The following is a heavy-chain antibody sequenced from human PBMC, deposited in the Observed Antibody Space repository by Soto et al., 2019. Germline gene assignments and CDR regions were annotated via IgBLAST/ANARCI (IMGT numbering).Heavy chain of an antibody. V-gene: IGHV3-11*05. D-gene: IGHD6-13*01. CDR1: GITFNADD. CDR3: ARDIGYSSSWYGVFY. CDR2: ISSSSSYT. Sequence: GGSLSLSCAASGITFNADDIKWLRQATGKGLRWVSYISSSSSYTNYADSVKGRFTISRDNAKNSLYLQMNSLRAEDTAVYYCARDIGYSSSWYGVFYWGQGTLVTVSS. J-gene: IGHJ4*02.